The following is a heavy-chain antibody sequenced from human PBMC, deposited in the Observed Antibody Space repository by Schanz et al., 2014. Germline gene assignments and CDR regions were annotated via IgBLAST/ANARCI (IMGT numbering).Heavy chain of an antibody. J-gene: IGHJ4*02. CDR1: GFSFSRYS. D-gene: IGHD3-22*01. Sequence: EVQLVESGGGLVQPGGSLRLSCAASGFSFSRYSMNWVRQAPGEGLEWISYISSSSSTIYHADSVKGRFTISRDNAKNSLYLQMNSLRAEDTAVYYCVSVYDSSGYVSFNYWGQGTLVTVSS. V-gene: IGHV3-48*01. CDR3: VSVYDSSGYVSFNY. CDR2: ISSSSSTI.